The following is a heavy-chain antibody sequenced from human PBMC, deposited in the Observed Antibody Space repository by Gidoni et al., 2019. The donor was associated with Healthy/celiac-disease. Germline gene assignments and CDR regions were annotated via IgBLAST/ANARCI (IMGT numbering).Heavy chain of an antibody. CDR3: ARDLDYVILSVYLFDY. V-gene: IGHV3-30-3*01. CDR2: MSYDGSHN. Sequence: VQRGEAGEGVGKPGRALRLSCEASGFNLSSYAMHWVRQAPGQGLEWVAFMSYDGSHNSYAASVSCLFTLSSDHSKPPLYLQLTSLSAEDPAVYYCARDLDYVILSVYLFDYWCHGPLVTVSS. J-gene: IGHJ4*01. CDR1: GFNLSSYA. D-gene: IGHD3-9*01.